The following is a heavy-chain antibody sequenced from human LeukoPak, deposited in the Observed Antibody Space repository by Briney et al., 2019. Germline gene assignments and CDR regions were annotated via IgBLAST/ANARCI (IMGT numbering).Heavy chain of an antibody. Sequence: GRSLRLSCAASGFTFSSYAMHWVRQAPGKGLEWVAVISYDGSNKYYADSVKGRFTISRDSSKNTLYLQMNSLRAEDTAVYYCARGYSYGSPFDYWGQGTLVTVSS. V-gene: IGHV3-30-3*01. D-gene: IGHD5-18*01. CDR3: ARGYSYGSPFDY. CDR2: ISYDGSNK. J-gene: IGHJ4*02. CDR1: GFTFSSYA.